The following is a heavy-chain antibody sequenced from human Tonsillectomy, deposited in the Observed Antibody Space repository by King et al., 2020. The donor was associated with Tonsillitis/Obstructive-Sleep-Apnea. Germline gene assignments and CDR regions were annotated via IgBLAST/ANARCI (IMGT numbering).Heavy chain of an antibody. D-gene: IGHD2-21*01. Sequence: TLKESGPTLVKPTQTLTLTCTFSGFSLSTSGVGVGWIRQPPGKALEWLALIYWDDDKRYSPSLKSRLTITKDTSKNQVVLTMTNMDPVDTATYYCARRNCGGDCYSYIDYWGHGTLDTVAS. CDR2: IYWDDDK. CDR3: ARRNCGGDCYSYIDY. CDR1: GFSLSTSGVG. V-gene: IGHV2-5*02. J-gene: IGHJ4*01.